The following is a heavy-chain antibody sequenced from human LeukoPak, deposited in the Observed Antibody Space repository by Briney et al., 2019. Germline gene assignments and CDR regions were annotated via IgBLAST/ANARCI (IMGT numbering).Heavy chain of an antibody. V-gene: IGHV3-23*01. D-gene: IGHD3-10*01. CDR2: ISGSGGST. Sequence: GSLRLSRASSGFTFSSYAMSWVRQAPGKGLEWVSAISGSGGSTYYADSVKGRFTISRDNSKNTLYLQMNSLRAEDTAVYYCASTMVRGVSRYYGMDVWGQGTTVTVSS. CDR1: GFTFSSYA. CDR3: ASTMVRGVSRYYGMDV. J-gene: IGHJ6*02.